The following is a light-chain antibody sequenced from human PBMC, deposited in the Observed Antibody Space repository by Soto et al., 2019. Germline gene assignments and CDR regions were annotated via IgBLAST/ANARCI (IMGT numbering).Light chain of an antibody. J-gene: IGLJ2*01. CDR2: EVD. CDR3: NSYPRSSTLVV. V-gene: IGLV2-14*01. CDR1: SSDVGDYTY. Sequence: QSALTQPASVSGSPGQSITISCTGTSSDVGDYTYVSWYQHHPGKAPKLMVYEVDNRPSGVSNRFSGSKSGHSASLSISGLQAEDVADHYCNSYPRSSTLVVFGGGTKLPLL.